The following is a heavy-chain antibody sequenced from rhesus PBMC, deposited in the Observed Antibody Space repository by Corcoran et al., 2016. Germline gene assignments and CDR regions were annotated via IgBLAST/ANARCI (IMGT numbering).Heavy chain of an antibody. V-gene: IGHV3-118*01. J-gene: IGHJ4*01. D-gene: IGHD6-25*01. CDR1: GFTFSSSA. CDR3: ARGNSGSYDY. Sequence: EVQLVESGGGMVQPGGSLRLSCAACGFTFSSSAMHWVRQASGKGLEWVGRIKSKSNNYETGYAASVKGRFTISRDDSKNTAYLPMNSLKTEDTAVYYCARGNSGSYDYWGQGVLVTVSS. CDR2: IKSKSNNYET.